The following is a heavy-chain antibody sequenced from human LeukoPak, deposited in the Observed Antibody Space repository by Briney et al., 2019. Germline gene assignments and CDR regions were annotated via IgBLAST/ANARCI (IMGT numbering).Heavy chain of an antibody. CDR3: ARTDYDSSNYAPCAWFDP. CDR1: GDSISSYY. Sequence: NSSETLSLTCTVSGDSISSYYWSWIRQPPGKGLEWIGYIYYTGSTSFNPSLKSRVTISVDTSKNQLFLSLNSVTAADTAMYYCARTDYDSSNYAPCAWFDPWGQETLVTVSS. J-gene: IGHJ5*02. D-gene: IGHD4-11*01. CDR2: IYYTGST. V-gene: IGHV4-59*01.